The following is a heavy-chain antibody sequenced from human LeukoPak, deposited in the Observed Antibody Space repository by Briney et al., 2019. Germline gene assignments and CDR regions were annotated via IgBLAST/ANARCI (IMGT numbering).Heavy chain of an antibody. CDR3: ARDLSPRDDAFDI. CDR2: IWYDGSNK. CDR1: GFTSSSYG. Sequence: GRSLRLSCAASGFTSSSYGMHWVRQAPGKGLEWVAVIWYDGSNKYYADSVKGRFTISRDNSKNTLYLQMNSLRAEDTAVYYCARDLSPRDDAFDIWGQGTMVTVSS. J-gene: IGHJ3*02. V-gene: IGHV3-33*01.